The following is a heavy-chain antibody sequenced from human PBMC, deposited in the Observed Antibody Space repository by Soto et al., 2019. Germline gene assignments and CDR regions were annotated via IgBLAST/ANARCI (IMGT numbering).Heavy chain of an antibody. CDR1: GFTFSSYA. CDR3: ARAETGWELLLVYYFDY. D-gene: IGHD1-26*01. Sequence: GGSLRLSCAASGFTFSSYAMHWVRQAPGKGLEWVAVISYDGSNKYYADSVKGRFTISRDNSKNTLYLQMNSLRAEDTAVYYCARAETGWELLLVYYFDYWGQGTLVTVSS. CDR2: ISYDGSNK. J-gene: IGHJ4*02. V-gene: IGHV3-30-3*01.